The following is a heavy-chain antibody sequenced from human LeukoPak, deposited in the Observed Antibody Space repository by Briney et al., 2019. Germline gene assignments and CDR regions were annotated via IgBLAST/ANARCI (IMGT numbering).Heavy chain of an antibody. CDR3: AKKALVDSAMGNYFGY. D-gene: IGHD5-18*01. CDR2: ITGGGGTT. V-gene: IGHV3-23*01. Sequence: GGSLRLSCVASGFTFSNYAMNWVRQAPGKGLEWVSVITGGGGTTYYADSVRGRFTISRDNSKNTLHLQMNSLRVEDTAVYYCAKKALVDSAMGNYFGYWGQGTLVTVSS. CDR1: GFTFSNYA. J-gene: IGHJ4*02.